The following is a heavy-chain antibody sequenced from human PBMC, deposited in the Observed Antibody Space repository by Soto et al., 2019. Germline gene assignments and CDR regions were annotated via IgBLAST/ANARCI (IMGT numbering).Heavy chain of an antibody. CDR1: GGSVSSGSYY. J-gene: IGHJ3*02. CDR3: AATGWVAFHAFDI. D-gene: IGHD3-9*01. V-gene: IGHV4-61*01. Sequence: SSETLSLTCTVSGGSVSSGSYYWSWIRQPPGKGLEWIGYIYYSGSTNYNPSLKSRVTISVDTSKNQFSLKLSSVTAADTAVYYRAATGWVAFHAFDIWGQGTMVTVSS. CDR2: IYYSGST.